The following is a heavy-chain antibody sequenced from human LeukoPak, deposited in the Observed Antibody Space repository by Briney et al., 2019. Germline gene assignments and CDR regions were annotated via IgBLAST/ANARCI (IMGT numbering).Heavy chain of an antibody. CDR1: GYSFNSYG. CDR2: ISAYNGNT. Sequence: ASVKVSCKASGYSFNSYGISWVRQAPGQGLEWMGWISAYNGNTNYAQKVQGRATMTTDTSTSTAYMELRSLRSDDTAVYYCGRVYGGSSAGRSFDSWGQGTLVAVSS. CDR3: GRVYGGSSAGRSFDS. D-gene: IGHD1-26*01. V-gene: IGHV1-18*01. J-gene: IGHJ4*02.